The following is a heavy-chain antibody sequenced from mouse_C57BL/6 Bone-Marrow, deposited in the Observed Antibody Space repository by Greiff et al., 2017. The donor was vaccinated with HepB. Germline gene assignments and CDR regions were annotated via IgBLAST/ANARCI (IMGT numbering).Heavy chain of an antibody. CDR2: IYPRSGNT. CDR1: GYTFTSYG. CDR3: AREDARFAY. V-gene: IGHV1-81*01. Sequence: QVQLQQSGAELARPGASVKLSCKASGYTFTSYGISWVKQRTGQGLEWIGEIYPRSGNTYYNEKFKGKATLTADKSSSTAYMELRSLTSEDSAVYFCAREDARFAYWGQGTLVTVSA. J-gene: IGHJ3*01.